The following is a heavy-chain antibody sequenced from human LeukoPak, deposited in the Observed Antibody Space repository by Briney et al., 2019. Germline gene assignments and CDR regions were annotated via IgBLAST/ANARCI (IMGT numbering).Heavy chain of an antibody. Sequence: GGSLRLSCAASGFIFSTYNMNWVRQAPGKGLEWVSFITSSSSYIYYTDSVKDRFTISRDNAKNSLYLQMNSLRAEDTAVYYCARGIYRYGYYFVDAFYIWGQGTMVTVSS. CDR1: GFIFSTYN. CDR3: ARGIYRYGYYFVDAFYI. D-gene: IGHD3-22*01. V-gene: IGHV3-21*01. J-gene: IGHJ3*02. CDR2: ITSSSSYI.